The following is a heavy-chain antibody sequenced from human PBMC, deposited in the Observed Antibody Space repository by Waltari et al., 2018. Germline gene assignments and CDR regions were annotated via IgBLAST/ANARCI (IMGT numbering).Heavy chain of an antibody. CDR1: GFPFNTYW. CDR2: ISSDGNIA. D-gene: IGHD3-3*01. Sequence: EVQVVEPGGGLALPGGSLRLSCAASGFPFNTYWMHWVRQAPGKGLVWVSHISSDGNIANYADSVKGRFTISRDNAKNTLFLQMNSLRVEDTAVYYCTTSHNYTTFDIWGQGTVVTVSS. J-gene: IGHJ3*02. V-gene: IGHV3-74*01. CDR3: TTSHNYTTFDI.